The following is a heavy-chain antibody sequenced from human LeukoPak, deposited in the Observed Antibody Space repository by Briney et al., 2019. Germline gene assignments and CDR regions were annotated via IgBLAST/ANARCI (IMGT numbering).Heavy chain of an antibody. CDR2: INHXEST. CDR1: GXXXXXYY. Sequence: SETLSLTCAVYGXXXXXYYWXXXXXPPGXGLEWIGEINHXESTNYXPSLXSRVTISVATSKNQFSLKLSSVTAADTAVYYCARGRPLNDSSGYYIFDYWGQGTLVTVSS. CDR3: ARGRPLNDSSGYYIFDY. J-gene: IGHJ4*02. V-gene: IGHV4-34*01. D-gene: IGHD3-22*01.